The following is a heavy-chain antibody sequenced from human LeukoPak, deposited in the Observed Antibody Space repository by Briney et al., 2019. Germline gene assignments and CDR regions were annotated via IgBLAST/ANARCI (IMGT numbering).Heavy chain of an antibody. J-gene: IGHJ4*02. CDR1: GGSISGYY. Sequence: PSETLSLTCTVSGGSISGYYWSWIRQSPGKGLEWIGYIYQSGSTYYNPSLKSRVTISLDRSKNQFSLKLTSVTAADTAVYYCARGSNYYYDSSGYYYGQGFFFDYWGQGTLVTVSS. V-gene: IGHV4-59*12. CDR3: ARGSNYYYDSSGYYYGQGFFFDY. D-gene: IGHD3-22*01. CDR2: IYQSGST.